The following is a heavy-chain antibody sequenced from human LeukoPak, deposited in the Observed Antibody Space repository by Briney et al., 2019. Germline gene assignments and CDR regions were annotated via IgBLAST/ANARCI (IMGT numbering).Heavy chain of an antibody. V-gene: IGHV1-2*02. Sequence: ASVKASCKASGYTFTAYYMHWVRQAPGQGLEWMGWINPNSGGTNYAQKFQGRVTMTRDTSISTAYMELSRLRSDDTAVYYCASSTYGSGSYSPLAYWGQGTLVTVSS. CDR3: ASSTYGSGSYSPLAY. D-gene: IGHD3-10*01. CDR1: GYTFTAYY. CDR2: INPNSGGT. J-gene: IGHJ4*02.